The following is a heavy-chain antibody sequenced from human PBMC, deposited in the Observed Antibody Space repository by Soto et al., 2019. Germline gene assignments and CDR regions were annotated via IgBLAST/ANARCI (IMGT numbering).Heavy chain of an antibody. CDR1: GDSISSNKW. V-gene: IGHV4-4*02. Sequence: QVHLQESGPGLVKPSETLSLTCSVSGDSISSNKWWSWVRQPPGKGLEWIGEIYHSGSVHYNPSFKSRAAMSVDKYTNEFFLQLTPVTAADTAVYYCARYDNMTLGVTYFDDWGQGTLVTVSS. J-gene: IGHJ4*02. CDR3: ARYDNMTLGVTYFDD. CDR2: IYHSGSV. D-gene: IGHD3-10*01.